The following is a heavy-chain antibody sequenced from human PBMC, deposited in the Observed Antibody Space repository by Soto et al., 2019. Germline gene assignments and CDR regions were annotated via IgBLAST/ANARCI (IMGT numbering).Heavy chain of an antibody. CDR3: ARTTYPGYYYDGSGYYGNNGMEV. CDR1: GYSFTSYW. CDR2: IYPGDSDT. V-gene: IGHV5-51*01. Sequence: GESMKISCKGSGYSFTSYWIGWVPQMPGKGLEWIGIIYPGDSDTRYSPSFQGQVTISSNKSISTAYLQWSSRKTSDTAMYYCARTTYPGYYYDGSGYYGNNGMEVRRQEPTVTASS. D-gene: IGHD3-22*01. J-gene: IGHJ6*02.